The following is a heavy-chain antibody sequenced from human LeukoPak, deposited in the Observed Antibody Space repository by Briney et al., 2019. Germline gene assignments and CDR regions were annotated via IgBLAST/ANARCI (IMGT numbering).Heavy chain of an antibody. CDR1: GGSISSYY. V-gene: IGHV4-4*07. D-gene: IGHD6-6*01. CDR3: AREGFEYSSSSGGYNGFDP. Sequence: PSETLSLTCTVSGGSISSYYWSWIRQPAGKGLELIGRIYTSESTNYNPSLKSRVTMSVDTSKNQFSLKLSSVTAAETAVYYCAREGFEYSSSSGGYNGFDPWGQGTLVTVAS. J-gene: IGHJ5*02. CDR2: IYTSEST.